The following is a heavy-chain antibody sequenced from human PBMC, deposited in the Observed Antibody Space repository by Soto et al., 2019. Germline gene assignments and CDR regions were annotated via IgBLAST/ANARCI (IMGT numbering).Heavy chain of an antibody. CDR2: IYYSGST. CDR3: ARDRLDGYDSD. D-gene: IGHD5-12*01. Sequence: ASETLSLTCTVSGVSINTYYWSWIRQPPGKGLEWIGYIYYSGSTNYNPSLKSRVTMSVDTSKNQFSLKLSSVTAADTAVYYCARDRLDGYDSDWGQGTLVTVS. J-gene: IGHJ4*02. V-gene: IGHV4-59*01. CDR1: GVSINTYY.